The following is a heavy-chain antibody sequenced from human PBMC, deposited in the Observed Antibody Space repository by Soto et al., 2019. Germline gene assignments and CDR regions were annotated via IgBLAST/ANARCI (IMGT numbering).Heavy chain of an antibody. CDR2: IYYTGTT. J-gene: IGHJ4*02. CDR3: AREGETINDFDN. CDR1: GGSISSGGHY. Sequence: QVQLQESGPGLVKPSQALSLICTVSGGSISSGGHYWSWIRQHPGKGLEWIGYIYYTGTTYYNPSVRSRLNISVDSSRNQSSLRLSTVTAADTAVYYGAREGETINDFDNWGQGTLVTVFS. V-gene: IGHV4-31*03.